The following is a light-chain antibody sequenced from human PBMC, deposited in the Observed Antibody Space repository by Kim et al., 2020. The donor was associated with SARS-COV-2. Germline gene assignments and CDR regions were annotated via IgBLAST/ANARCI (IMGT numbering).Light chain of an antibody. CDR1: QNVLYSSNNKNY. J-gene: IGKJ5*01. CDR3: QQYYKTPIT. V-gene: IGKV4-1*01. CDR2: WAS. Sequence: ATINCKSSQNVLYSSNNKNYLAWYQQKPGQPPKLLIYWASTRESGVPDRFSGSGSETDFTLTITSLQAEDVAVYYCQQYYKTPITFGQGTRLEI.